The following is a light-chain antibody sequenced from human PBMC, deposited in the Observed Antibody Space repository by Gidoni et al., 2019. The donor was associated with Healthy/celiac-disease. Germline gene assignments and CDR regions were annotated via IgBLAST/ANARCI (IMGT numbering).Light chain of an antibody. CDR3: QQRSNWRT. CDR1: QSVSSY. CDR2: DAS. J-gene: IGKJ1*01. V-gene: IGKV3-11*01. Sequence: EIVLTQSPATLSLSPGERATLSCRASQSVSSYLAWYQQKTGQAPRLLIYDASNRATGIPARFSGSGAGTVFTLTISSLEPEDFAVYYCQQRSNWRTFGQGTKVEIK.